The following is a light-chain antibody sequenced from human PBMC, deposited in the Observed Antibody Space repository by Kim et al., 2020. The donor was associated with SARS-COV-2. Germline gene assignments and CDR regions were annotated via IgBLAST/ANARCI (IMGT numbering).Light chain of an antibody. CDR3: QAWDSSTKV. Sequence: SCELTQPPSVSVSPGQTASITCSGDKLGDKYACWYQQKPGQSPVLVIYQDSKRPSGIPERFSGSNSGNTATLTISGTQAMDEADYYCQAWDSSTKVFGTG. J-gene: IGLJ1*01. CDR2: QDS. V-gene: IGLV3-1*01. CDR1: KLGDKY.